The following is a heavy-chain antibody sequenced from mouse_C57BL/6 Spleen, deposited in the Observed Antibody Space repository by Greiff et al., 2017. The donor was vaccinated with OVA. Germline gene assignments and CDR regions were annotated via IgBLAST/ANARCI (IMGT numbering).Heavy chain of an antibody. D-gene: IGHD2-10*02. V-gene: IGHV14-1*01. J-gene: IGHJ2*01. CDR2: IDPEDGDT. Sequence: VHVKQSGAELVRPGASVKLTCTASGFNIKDYYMHWVKQRPEQGLEWIGRIDPEDGDTEYAPKFQGKATMTADTSSNTAYLQLSSLTSEDTAVYYCTTGVWSYFDYWGQGTTLTVSS. CDR1: GFNIKDYY. CDR3: TTGVWSYFDY.